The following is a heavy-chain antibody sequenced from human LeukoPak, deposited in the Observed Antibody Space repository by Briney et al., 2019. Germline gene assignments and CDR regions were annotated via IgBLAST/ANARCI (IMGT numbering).Heavy chain of an antibody. D-gene: IGHD5-18*01. CDR3: ASGDVTVYSYGPDY. J-gene: IGHJ4*02. Sequence: ASVKVSCKAIGGIFSKWSISWVRQAPGQGLEWVGTIIPEFEETHYAQKLQGRVTISADDSATAAYMELSSLRSDDTAVYYCASGDVTVYSYGPDYWGQGTLVAVSS. V-gene: IGHV1-69*13. CDR1: GGIFSKWS. CDR2: IIPEFEET.